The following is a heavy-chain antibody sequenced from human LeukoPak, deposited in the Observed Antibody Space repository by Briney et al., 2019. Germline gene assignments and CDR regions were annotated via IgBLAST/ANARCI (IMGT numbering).Heavy chain of an antibody. V-gene: IGHV4-34*01. CDR1: GGSFSGYY. Sequence: SETLSLTCAVYGGSFSGYYWSWIRQPPGKGLEWIGEINHSGSTNYNPSLKSRVTISVDTSKNQFSLKLSSVTAADTAVYHCARGRRKYYYDSSGYYSLHFDYWGQGTLVTVSS. CDR3: ARGRRKYYYDSSGYYSLHFDY. J-gene: IGHJ4*02. CDR2: INHSGST. D-gene: IGHD3-22*01.